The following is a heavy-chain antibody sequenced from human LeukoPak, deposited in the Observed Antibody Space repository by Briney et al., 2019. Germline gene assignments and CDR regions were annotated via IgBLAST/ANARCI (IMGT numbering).Heavy chain of an antibody. J-gene: IGHJ4*02. CDR3: TRLYVRGVIDYFDY. CDR2: IKNKANSYAT. V-gene: IGHV3-73*01. D-gene: IGHD3-10*01. CDR1: GFTFSGSP. Sequence: GGSLRLSCAASGFTFSGSPMYWVRQAPGKGLEWVGRIKNKANSYATAYTASVKGRFTISRDDSRNTTYLQMNSLKIEDTAVYYCTRLYVRGVIDYFDYWGRGTLVTVSS.